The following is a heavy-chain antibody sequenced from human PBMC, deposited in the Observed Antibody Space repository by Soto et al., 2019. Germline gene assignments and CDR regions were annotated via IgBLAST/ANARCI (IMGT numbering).Heavy chain of an antibody. CDR2: IYYSGST. J-gene: IGHJ5*02. V-gene: IGHV4-39*01. D-gene: IGHD5-18*01. CDR1: GGSISSSSYY. Sequence: SETLSLTCTVSGGSISSSSYYWGWIRQPPGKGLEWIGSIYYSGSTYYNPSLKSRVTISVDTSKNQFSLKLSSVTAADTAVYYCARQSWRGYSYGVWFDPWGQGTLVTVSS. CDR3: ARQSWRGYSYGVWFDP.